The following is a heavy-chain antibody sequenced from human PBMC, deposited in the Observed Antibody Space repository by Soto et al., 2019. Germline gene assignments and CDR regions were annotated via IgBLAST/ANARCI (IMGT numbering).Heavy chain of an antibody. D-gene: IGHD6-6*01. J-gene: IGHJ6*02. CDR1: GYTFTGYY. Sequence: GASVKVSCKASGYTFTGYYMHWVRQAPGQGLEWMGWINPNSGGTNYAQKFQGRVTMTRDTSISTAYMELSRLRSDDTAVYYCAREGAREYSSSSGRKNNYYYYGMDVWGQGTTVTVSS. V-gene: IGHV1-2*02. CDR2: INPNSGGT. CDR3: AREGAREYSSSSGRKNNYYYYGMDV.